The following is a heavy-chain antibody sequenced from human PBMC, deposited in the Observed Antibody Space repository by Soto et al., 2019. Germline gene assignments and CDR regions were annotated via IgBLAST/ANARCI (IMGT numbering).Heavy chain of an antibody. Sequence: CGPTLVNPSPDLPLTCTVSGFSLTTRGMNLGWSRQPRGKAPEWRALSTQYSPSLQSRLTFTEDTSKSQVVLTMTNMDPVDTATCDCTLRQDTSRGPICWGQGIMVTASS. CDR3: TLRQDTSRGPIC. J-gene: IGHJ4*02. V-gene: IGHV2-5*01. CDR2: STQ. CDR1: GFSLTTRGMN. D-gene: IGHD6-13*01.